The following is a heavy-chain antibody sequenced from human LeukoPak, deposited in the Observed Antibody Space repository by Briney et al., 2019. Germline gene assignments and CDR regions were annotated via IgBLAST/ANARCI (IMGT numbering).Heavy chain of an antibody. D-gene: IGHD6-13*01. CDR2: INPNSGGT. CDR3: ARGQQLVRAPNSAFGY. J-gene: IGHJ4*02. V-gene: IGHV1-2*02. Sequence: ASVKVSCKASGYTFTSYGISWVRQAPGQGLEWMGWINPNSGGTNYAQKFQGRVTMTRDTSISTAYMELSRLRSDDTAVYYCARGQQLVRAPNSAFGYWGQGTLVTVSS. CDR1: GYTFTSYG.